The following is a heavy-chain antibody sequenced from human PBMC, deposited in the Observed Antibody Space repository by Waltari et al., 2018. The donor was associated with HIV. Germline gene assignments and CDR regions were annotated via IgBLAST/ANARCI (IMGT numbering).Heavy chain of an antibody. D-gene: IGHD1-26*01. V-gene: IGHV1-69*01. CDR1: GGTFRSNA. CDR2: IILIFGAT. CDR3: ARGSSGSYRWFDP. J-gene: IGHJ5*02. Sequence: QEQLVQSGAEVKKPGSSVKVSCQASGGTFRSNAISWVRQAPGHGLAWMGGIILIFGATNYAQKFHGRLTINADESTGTVYMELSNLTFEDTAVYYCARGSSGSYRWFDPWGHGTLVTVSS.